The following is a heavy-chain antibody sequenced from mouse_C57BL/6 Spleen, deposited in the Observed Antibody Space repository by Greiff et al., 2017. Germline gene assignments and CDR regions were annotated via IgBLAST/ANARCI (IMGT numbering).Heavy chain of an antibody. V-gene: IGHV1-58*01. CDR2: IYIGNGYT. J-gene: IGHJ1*03. CDR3: ARSVTGVPYWYFDV. Sequence: EVKLQESGAELVRPGSSVKMSCKTSGYTFTSYGINWVKQRPGQGLEWIGYIYIGNGYTEYNEKFKGKATLTSDTSSSTAYMQLSSLTSEDSAIYFCARSVTGVPYWYFDVWGTGTTVTVSS. D-gene: IGHD4-1*01. CDR1: GYTFTSYG.